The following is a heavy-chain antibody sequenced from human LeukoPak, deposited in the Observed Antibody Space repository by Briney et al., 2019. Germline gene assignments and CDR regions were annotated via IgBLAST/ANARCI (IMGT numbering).Heavy chain of an antibody. J-gene: IGHJ5*02. CDR2: IKQSGSEI. D-gene: IGHD6-13*01. CDR1: GFAFSSHY. CDR3: TRGQQMVLWFDP. V-gene: IGHV3-7*01. Sequence: PGGSLRLSCAASGFAFSSHYMTWVRQAPGKGLEWVATIKQSGSEIYYVDSVKGRFTISRDDAKSSLYLQMNSLGVDDTAVYYCTRGQQMVLWFDPWGQGTLVAVSS.